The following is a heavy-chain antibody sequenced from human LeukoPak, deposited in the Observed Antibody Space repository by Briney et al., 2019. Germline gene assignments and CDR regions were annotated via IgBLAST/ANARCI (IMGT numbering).Heavy chain of an antibody. Sequence: SETLSLTCTVSGGSISSYYWSWIRQPPGKGLEWIGYIYYSGSTNYNPSLKSRVTISVDTSKNQFSLKLSSVTAADTAVYYCARSVFDYYDSSGYPYYFDYWGQGTLVTVSS. V-gene: IGHV4-59*01. J-gene: IGHJ4*02. CDR3: ARSVFDYYDSSGYPYYFDY. D-gene: IGHD3-22*01. CDR1: GGSISSYY. CDR2: IYYSGST.